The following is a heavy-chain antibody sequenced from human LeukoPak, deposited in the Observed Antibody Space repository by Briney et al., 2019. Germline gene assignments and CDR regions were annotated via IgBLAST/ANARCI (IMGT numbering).Heavy chain of an antibody. CDR2: ISGSGGST. CDR3: AKERVPLAVAGHFDY. Sequence: PGGSLRLSCAASGFTFSSYAMSWVRQAPGKGLEWVSGISGSGGSTYYADSVKGRFTISRDNSMNTLYLQMNSLRAEDTAVYYFAKERVPLAVAGHFDYWGQGTLVTVSS. V-gene: IGHV3-23*01. D-gene: IGHD6-19*01. J-gene: IGHJ4*02. CDR1: GFTFSSYA.